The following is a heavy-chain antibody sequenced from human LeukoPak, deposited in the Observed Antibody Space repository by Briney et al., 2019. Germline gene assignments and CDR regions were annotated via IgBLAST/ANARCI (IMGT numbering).Heavy chain of an antibody. CDR3: ARVWGIAAAGKYYFDS. J-gene: IGHJ4*02. D-gene: IGHD6-13*01. CDR2: ISSSSSYI. Sequence: GGSLRLSCAASGFTFSSYSMNWVRQAPGKGLEWVSSISSSSSYIYYADSVNGRSTISRDNAKNSLYLQMNSLRAEDTAVYYCARVWGIAAAGKYYFDSWGQGTLVTVSS. V-gene: IGHV3-21*01. CDR1: GFTFSSYS.